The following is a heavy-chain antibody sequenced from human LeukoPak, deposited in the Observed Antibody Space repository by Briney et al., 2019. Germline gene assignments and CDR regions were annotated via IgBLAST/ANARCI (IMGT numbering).Heavy chain of an antibody. D-gene: IGHD3-10*01. Sequence: GGSLKLLCAASGFTFSSYEMNWVRQAPGKGLEWVSYISSSGSTIHYADSVKGRFTISRDNAKNTLYLQMNSLRAGDTAVYYCVRIRVRDDYFDYWGQGTLVTVSS. CDR3: VRIRVRDDYFDY. J-gene: IGHJ4*02. CDR2: ISSSGSTI. CDR1: GFTFSSYE. V-gene: IGHV3-48*03.